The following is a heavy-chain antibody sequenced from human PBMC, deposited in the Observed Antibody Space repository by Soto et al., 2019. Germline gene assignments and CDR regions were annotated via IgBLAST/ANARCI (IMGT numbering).Heavy chain of an antibody. J-gene: IGHJ4*01. CDR3: SRVQVMVLAGSSFVY. CDR2: IYHGGTT. Sequence: PSETLSLTCTVSGYSISSSSYWAWIRQPPGKGPEWIASIYHGGTTFYNPSLKSRITISVDTSNNQFSLKLTSVTATDTAVYYCSRVQVMVLAGSSFVYSDHATLGTVSS. D-gene: IGHD6-19*01. V-gene: IGHV4-38-2*02. CDR1: GYSISSSSY.